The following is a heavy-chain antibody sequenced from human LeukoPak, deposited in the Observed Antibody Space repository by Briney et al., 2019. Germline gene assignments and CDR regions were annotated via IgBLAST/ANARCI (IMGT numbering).Heavy chain of an antibody. CDR2: ISAYNGNT. CDR1: GYTFTSYG. J-gene: IGHJ3*02. CDR3: ARVGGDSSGYSGPDDAFDI. V-gene: IGHV1-18*01. Sequence: VSVKVSCKASGYTFTSYGISWVRPAPGQGLEWMGWISAYNGNTNYAQKLQGRVTMTTDTSTSTAYMELRSLRSDDTAVYYCARVGGDSSGYSGPDDAFDIWGQGTMVTVSS. D-gene: IGHD3-22*01.